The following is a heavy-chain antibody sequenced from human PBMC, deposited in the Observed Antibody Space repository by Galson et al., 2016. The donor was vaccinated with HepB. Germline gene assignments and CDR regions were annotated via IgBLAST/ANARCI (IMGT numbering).Heavy chain of an antibody. Sequence: SLRLSCAASGFPFSPYAMSWVRQPPGTGLEWVSSLSGRGDVTHHADSVKGRFTISRDNSKNTLYPQMNSLRAEDTALYYCAKSGVWGTHRSPDYWGQGTLVTVSS. CDR3: AKSGVWGTHRSPDY. V-gene: IGHV3-23*01. D-gene: IGHD3-16*02. J-gene: IGHJ4*02. CDR2: LSGRGDVT. CDR1: GFPFSPYA.